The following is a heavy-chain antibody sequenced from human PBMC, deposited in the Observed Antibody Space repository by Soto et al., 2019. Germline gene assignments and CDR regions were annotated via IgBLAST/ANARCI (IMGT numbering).Heavy chain of an antibody. J-gene: IGHJ4*02. CDR3: AKAGRPGGPFDY. D-gene: IGHD3-10*01. Sequence: EVQLVESGGGLVQPGGSLRLSCAASGFSFSTYWMNWVRQAPGKGLEWVANIKQDGSEKYYVDSVKGRFTISRDNTRNSLYLQMNSLRAEDAAVYYCAKAGRPGGPFDYWGQGTLVTVSS. V-gene: IGHV3-7*01. CDR2: IKQDGSEK. CDR1: GFSFSTYW.